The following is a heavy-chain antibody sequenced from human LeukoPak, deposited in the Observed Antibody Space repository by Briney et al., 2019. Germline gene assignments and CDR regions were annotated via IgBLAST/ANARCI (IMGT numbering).Heavy chain of an antibody. J-gene: IGHJ6*02. Sequence: GGSLRLSCAASGFAFRNYAMSWVRQAPGKGLEWVSGISGSGGSTSYADSVRGRFTISRDNSKNTLYLQMNSLRVEDTAVYYCAKRGGNWNLGPRYGMDVWGQGTTVTVSS. V-gene: IGHV3-23*01. CDR2: ISGSGGST. D-gene: IGHD1-20*01. CDR1: GFAFRNYA. CDR3: AKRGGNWNLGPRYGMDV.